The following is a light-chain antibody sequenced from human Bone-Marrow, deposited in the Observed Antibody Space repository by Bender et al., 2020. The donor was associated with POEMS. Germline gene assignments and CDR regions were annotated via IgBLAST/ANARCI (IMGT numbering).Light chain of an antibody. V-gene: IGLV2-23*03. J-gene: IGLJ2*01. CDR2: EGT. Sequence: QSALTQPASVSGSPGQSITISCTGSFSDVGTYKFVSWYQQHPGKAPKLIIYEGTKRPSGVSNRFSASKSGNTASLTISGLQAEDEADYYCFSYANTITFAFGGGTKLTVL. CDR1: FSDVGTYKF. CDR3: FSYANTITFA.